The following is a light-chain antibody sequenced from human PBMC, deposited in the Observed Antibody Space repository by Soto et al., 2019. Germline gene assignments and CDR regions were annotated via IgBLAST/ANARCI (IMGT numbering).Light chain of an antibody. Sequence: EIVLTQSPGTLSLAPGERATLSCRASQSVSSSYLAWFQQKPGQAPRLLIYDASSRATGIPDRFSGSGSGTDFTLTISRLEPEDFAVYYCQQYGSSPRTFGQGTKVESK. CDR2: DAS. CDR3: QQYGSSPRT. V-gene: IGKV3-20*01. CDR1: QSVSSSY. J-gene: IGKJ1*01.